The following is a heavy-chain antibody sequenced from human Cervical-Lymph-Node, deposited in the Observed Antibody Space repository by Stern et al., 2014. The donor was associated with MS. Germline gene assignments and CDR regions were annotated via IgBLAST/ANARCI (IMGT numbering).Heavy chain of an antibody. CDR3: ARDGHSNYNYIDP. CDR2: IYHTGKT. CDR1: GDSLIRGGYY. V-gene: IGHV4-31*03. D-gene: IGHD4-11*01. Sequence: VQLLESGPGLVKPSETLSLTCTVSGDSLIRGGYYWAWIRQHPGKGLEWIGYIYHTGKTYYNPSLESRITMSVDTSKNQFSLRLRSVTAADTAVYYCARDGHSNYNYIDPWGQGTLVTVSS. J-gene: IGHJ5*02.